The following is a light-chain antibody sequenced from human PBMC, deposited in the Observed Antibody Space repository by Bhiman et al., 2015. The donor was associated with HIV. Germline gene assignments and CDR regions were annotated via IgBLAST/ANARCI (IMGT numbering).Light chain of an antibody. Sequence: QSVLTQPPSVSGAPGQRVTISCIGSSSNIGADYRVHWYQQLPGTAPKLLIYTNNQRPSGVPDRFSGSKSGSSASLTITGLQSDDEADYYCQSYDISLHGGVFGGGTRLTV. V-gene: IGLV1-40*01. J-gene: IGLJ3*02. CDR1: SSNIGADYR. CDR3: QSYDISLHGGV. CDR2: TNN.